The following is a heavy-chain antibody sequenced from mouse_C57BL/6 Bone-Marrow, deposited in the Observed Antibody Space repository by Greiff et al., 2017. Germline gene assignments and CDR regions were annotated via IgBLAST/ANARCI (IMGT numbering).Heavy chain of an antibody. CDR1: GYTFTSYW. CDR3: ARECYGYDEVDAMDY. D-gene: IGHD2-2*01. Sequence: QVQLQQPGAELVRPGTSVKLSCKASGYTFTSYWMHWVKQRPGQGLEWIGVIDPSDSYTNYNQKFKGKATLTVDTSSSAAYMQLSSLTSEDSAVYYCARECYGYDEVDAMDYWGQGTSVTVSS. V-gene: IGHV1-59*01. J-gene: IGHJ4*01. CDR2: IDPSDSYT.